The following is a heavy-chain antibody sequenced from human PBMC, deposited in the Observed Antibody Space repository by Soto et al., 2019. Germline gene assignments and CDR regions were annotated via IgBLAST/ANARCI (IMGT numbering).Heavy chain of an antibody. D-gene: IGHD3-10*01. Sequence: SETLSLTCAVYGGSFSGYYWSWIRQPPGKGLEWIGEINHSGSTNYNPSLKSRFTISVDTSKNQFSLKLSSVTAADTAVYYCARVFFPSITMVRGVIDWARYYYGMDVWGQGTTVTVSS. J-gene: IGHJ6*02. CDR3: ARVFFPSITMVRGVIDWARYYYGMDV. CDR2: INHSGST. CDR1: GGSFSGYY. V-gene: IGHV4-34*01.